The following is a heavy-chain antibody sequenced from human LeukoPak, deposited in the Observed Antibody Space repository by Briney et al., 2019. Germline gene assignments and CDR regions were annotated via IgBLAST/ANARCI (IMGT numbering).Heavy chain of an antibody. CDR1: GGSISSYY. V-gene: IGHV4-59*01. CDR2: IYYGGST. CDR3: ARYGYSSGFYSFDY. D-gene: IGHD6-19*01. Sequence: SETLSPTCTVSGGSISSYYWSWIRQPPGKGLEWIGYIYYGGSTNYNPSLESRVTISMDTSKNQFSLKLTSVTAADTAVYYCARYGYSSGFYSFDYWGQGTLVTVSS. J-gene: IGHJ4*02.